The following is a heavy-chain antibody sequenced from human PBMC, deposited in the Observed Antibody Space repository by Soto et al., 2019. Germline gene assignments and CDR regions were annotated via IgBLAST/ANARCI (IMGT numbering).Heavy chain of an antibody. CDR2: IYYSGST. CDR3: ARSRGAYCGGDCYVFDY. V-gene: IGHV4-28*01. Sequence: SETLSLTCAVSGYSISSSNWWGWIRQPPGKGLEWIGYIYYSGSTYYNPSLKSRVTMSVDTSKNQFSLKLSSVTAVDTAVYYCARSRGAYCGGDCYVFDYWGQGTLVTVSS. J-gene: IGHJ4*02. CDR1: GYSISSSNW. D-gene: IGHD2-21*02.